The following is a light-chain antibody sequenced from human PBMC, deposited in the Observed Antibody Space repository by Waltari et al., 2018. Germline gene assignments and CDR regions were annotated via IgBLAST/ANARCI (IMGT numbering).Light chain of an antibody. Sequence: QSALTQPASVSGSPGQSITISCTGTSSDVGGYNYFSWYQQHPSKAPKLMIYEVSNRPSGVSNRVSGSKSGNMASLTISGLQAEDEADYYCSSFTSSSTRVFGGGTKLTVL. V-gene: IGLV2-14*01. CDR1: SSDVGGYNY. CDR3: SSFTSSSTRV. J-gene: IGLJ3*02. CDR2: EVS.